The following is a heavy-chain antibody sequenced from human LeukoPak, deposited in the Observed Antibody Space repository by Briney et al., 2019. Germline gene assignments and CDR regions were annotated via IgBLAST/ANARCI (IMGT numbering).Heavy chain of an antibody. J-gene: IGHJ4*02. CDR3: AKAQAVVTWGLY. Sequence: GGSLRLSCAASGFTFSSYGMHWVRQAPGKGLEWVAFIRYDGSNKYYADSVKGRFTISRDNSKNTLYLQMNSLRAEDTAVCYCAKAQAVVTWGLYWGQGTLVTVSS. V-gene: IGHV3-30*02. CDR2: IRYDGSNK. D-gene: IGHD2-2*01. CDR1: GFTFSSYG.